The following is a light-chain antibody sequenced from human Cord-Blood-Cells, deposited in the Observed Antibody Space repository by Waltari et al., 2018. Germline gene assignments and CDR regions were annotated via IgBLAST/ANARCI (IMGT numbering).Light chain of an antibody. CDR3: SSSTSSSTWV. Sequence: QSALTQPASVSGSPGQSITISCTGTSSDVGGYNYVSWYQQHPGKAPKLVIYDVSKRPSGVSILFSGSKSGNTASPTISGLQAEDEADYYCSSSTSSSTWVFGGGTKLTVL. V-gene: IGLV2-14*01. J-gene: IGLJ3*02. CDR1: SSDVGGYNY. CDR2: DVS.